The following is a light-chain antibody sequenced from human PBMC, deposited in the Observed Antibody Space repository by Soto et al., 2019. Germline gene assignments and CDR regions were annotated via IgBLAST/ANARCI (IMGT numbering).Light chain of an antibody. J-gene: IGLJ3*02. CDR3: QTWGTGTPWV. Sequence: QPVLAQSPSASASLGASVKLTCTLSSGHSKYAIAWHQQQPEKGPRYLMKLNSDGSHSKGDGIPDRFSGSSSGADRYLTISSLQSEDEADYYCQTWGTGTPWVFGGGTKVTVL. V-gene: IGLV4-69*01. CDR2: LNSDGSH. CDR1: SGHSKYA.